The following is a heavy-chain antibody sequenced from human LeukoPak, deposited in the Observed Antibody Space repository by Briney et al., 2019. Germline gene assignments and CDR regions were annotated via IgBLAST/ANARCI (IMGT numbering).Heavy chain of an antibody. CDR2: INPSGGSR. Sequence: ASVKVSCKASGYTFTSYYMHWVRQAPAQGLEWMGIINPSGGSRTYAHQFQGRVTMTRDTSTSTVYMELSSLRSEDTAVYYCARDLGAPRSRGYSYGLPLLARYYYGMDVWGQGTTVTVSS. CDR3: ARDLGAPRSRGYSYGLPLLARYYYGMDV. J-gene: IGHJ6*02. V-gene: IGHV1-46*01. D-gene: IGHD5-18*01. CDR1: GYTFTSYY.